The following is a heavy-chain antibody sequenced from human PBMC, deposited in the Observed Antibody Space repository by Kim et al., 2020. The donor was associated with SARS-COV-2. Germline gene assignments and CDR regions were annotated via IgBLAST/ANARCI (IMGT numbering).Heavy chain of an antibody. CDR3: AEAYSSTTTNYYLGK. Sequence: GGSLRLSCAASGFPFSNYAMSWVRQAPGKGLEWLSSISSSGTTYYSDSAKGRFTISRDNSKNTVYLQISRLRAEDTAIFYCAEAYSSTTTNYYLGKWGQGTLVTVSS. CDR2: ISSSGTT. CDR1: GFPFSNYA. J-gene: IGHJ4*02. V-gene: IGHV3-23*01. D-gene: IGHD1-26*01.